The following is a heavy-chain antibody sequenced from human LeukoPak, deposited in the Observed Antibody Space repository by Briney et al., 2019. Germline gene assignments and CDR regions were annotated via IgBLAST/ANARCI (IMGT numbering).Heavy chain of an antibody. J-gene: IGHJ5*02. CDR1: GFTFSSYA. CDR2: ISYDGSNK. CDR3: ARVRRPTAMSAFDP. V-gene: IGHV3-30*04. Sequence: GRSLRLPCAASGFTFSSYAMHWVRQAPGKGLEWVAVISYDGSNKYYADSVKGRFTISRDNSKNTLYLQMNSLRAEDTAVYYCARVRRPTAMSAFDPWGQGTLVTVSS. D-gene: IGHD5-18*01.